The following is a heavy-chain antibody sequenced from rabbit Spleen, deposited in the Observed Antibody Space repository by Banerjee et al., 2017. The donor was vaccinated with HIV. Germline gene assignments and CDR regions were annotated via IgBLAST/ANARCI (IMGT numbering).Heavy chain of an antibody. J-gene: IGHJ4*01. V-gene: IGHV1S45*01. CDR1: GFSFSSRYY. CDR2: IYAGSSGST. D-gene: IGHD1-1*01. Sequence: QEQLVESGGGLVQPEGSLTLTCTASGFSFSSRYYMCWVRQAPGKGLEWIACIYAGSSGSTWYASWVNGRFTISKTSSTTATLQMTSLTAADTATYFCVRSDSGINRLKLWGPGTLVTVS. CDR3: VRSDSGINRLKL.